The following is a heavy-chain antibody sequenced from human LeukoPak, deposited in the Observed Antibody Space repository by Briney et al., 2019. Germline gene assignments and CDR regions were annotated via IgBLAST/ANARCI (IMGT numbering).Heavy chain of an antibody. J-gene: IGHJ3*02. Sequence: PGGSLRLSCAASGFTFSGYEMNWVRQAPGKGLEWVSYISSSGNTRYYADSVKGRFTISRDNAKNSLYLQMNSLRAEDTAVYYCARDGYYGSGKGVFDIWGQGTVVTVSS. CDR2: ISSSGNTR. V-gene: IGHV3-48*03. CDR1: GFTFSGYE. CDR3: ARDGYYGSGKGVFDI. D-gene: IGHD3-10*01.